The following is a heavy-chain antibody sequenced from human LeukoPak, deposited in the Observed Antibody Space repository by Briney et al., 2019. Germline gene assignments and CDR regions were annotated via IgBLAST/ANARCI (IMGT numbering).Heavy chain of an antibody. Sequence: SETLSLTCTVSGGSISSYYWSWIRQPAGKGLEWIGRIYTSGSTNYNPSLKSRVTMSVDTSKNQFSLKLSSVTAADTAVYYCARAPSYALWFGQYYYYYMDVWGKGTTVTISS. CDR1: GGSISSYY. CDR3: ARAPSYALWFGQYYYYYMDV. CDR2: IYTSGST. J-gene: IGHJ6*03. V-gene: IGHV4-4*07. D-gene: IGHD3-10*01.